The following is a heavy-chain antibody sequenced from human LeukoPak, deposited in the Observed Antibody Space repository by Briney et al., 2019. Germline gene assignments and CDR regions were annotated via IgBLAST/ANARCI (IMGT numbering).Heavy chain of an antibody. CDR3: VRDRELTY. V-gene: IGHV4-59*01. CDR1: DGSISIYY. D-gene: IGHD3-10*01. J-gene: IGHJ4*02. Sequence: PSETLSLTCTVSDGSISIYYWNWIRQPPGKGLEWIGYIYNSGSSTIYNPSLQSRVTISVDTSKNQFSLRLSSVTAADTAVYFCVRDRELTYWGQGILVTVSS. CDR2: IYNSGSST.